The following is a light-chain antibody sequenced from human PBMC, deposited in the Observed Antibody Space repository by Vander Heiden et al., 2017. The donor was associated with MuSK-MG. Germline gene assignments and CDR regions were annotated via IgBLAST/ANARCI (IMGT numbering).Light chain of an antibody. Sequence: EIEMRQSPATLSVSPGERVTLSCRASRSVNTNVAWYQQKPGQSPRLLIYDASTRATGLPARFRGRGHAPDFTLTIRRLQPEDFAVYHCQQYRNWPPGYTFGQGTKLEIK. CDR1: RSVNTN. V-gene: IGKV3-15*01. CDR3: QQYRNWPPGYT. J-gene: IGKJ2*01. CDR2: DAS.